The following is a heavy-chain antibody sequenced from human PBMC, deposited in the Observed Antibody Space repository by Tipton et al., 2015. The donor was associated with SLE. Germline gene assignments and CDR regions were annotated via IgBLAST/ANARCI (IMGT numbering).Heavy chain of an antibody. D-gene: IGHD1-26*01. CDR1: GGSISSSSYY. CDR2: IYHSGST. J-gene: IGHJ5*02. Sequence: TLSLTCTVSGGSISSSSYYWGWIRQPPGKGLEWIGSIYHSGSTNYNPSLQSRVTISVETSKNQFSLKLSSVTAADTAVYYCARDRQWQWEPQVSYNWFDPWGQGTLVTVSS. V-gene: IGHV4-39*07. CDR3: ARDRQWQWEPQVSYNWFDP.